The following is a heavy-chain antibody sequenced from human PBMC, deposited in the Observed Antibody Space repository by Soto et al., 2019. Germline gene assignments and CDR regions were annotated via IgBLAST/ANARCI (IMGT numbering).Heavy chain of an antibody. V-gene: IGHV4-59*01. CDR3: AGGGRAAYYYYMGV. J-gene: IGHJ6*03. CDR1: GGSISSYY. CDR2: IYYSGST. Sequence: SETLSLTCTVSGGSISSYYWSWIRQPPGKGLEWIGYIYYSGSTNYNPSLKSRVTISVDTSKNQFSLKLSSVTAADTAVYFCAGGGRAAYYYYMGVWGKGTTVTVSS. D-gene: IGHD3-16*01.